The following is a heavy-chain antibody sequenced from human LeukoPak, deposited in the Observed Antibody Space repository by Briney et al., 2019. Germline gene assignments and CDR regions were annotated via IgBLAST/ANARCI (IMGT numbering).Heavy chain of an antibody. CDR1: GFTFSTYW. Sequence: GGSLRLSCSASGFTFSTYWMSWVRQAPGKGLEWVSSISSSSSYIYYADSVKGRFTISRDNAKNSLYLQMNSLRAEDTAVYYCARDYYDSSGYYYGYWGQGTLVTVSS. CDR3: ARDYYDSSGYYYGY. D-gene: IGHD3-22*01. J-gene: IGHJ4*02. V-gene: IGHV3-21*01. CDR2: ISSSSSYI.